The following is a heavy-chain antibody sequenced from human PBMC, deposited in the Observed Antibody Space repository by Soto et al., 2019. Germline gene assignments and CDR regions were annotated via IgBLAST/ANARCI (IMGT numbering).Heavy chain of an antibody. J-gene: IGHJ6*01. CDR2: ISYDGSNK. CDR3: AKDVLRFLEWLAFYGMDV. V-gene: IGHV3-30*18. Sequence: QVQLVESGGGVVQPGRSLRLSCAASGFTFSSYGMYWVRQAPGKGLEWVAVISYDGSNKYYADSVKGRFTISRDNSKNTLYLQMNSLRAEDTAVYYCAKDVLRFLEWLAFYGMDVW. D-gene: IGHD3-3*01. CDR1: GFTFSSYG.